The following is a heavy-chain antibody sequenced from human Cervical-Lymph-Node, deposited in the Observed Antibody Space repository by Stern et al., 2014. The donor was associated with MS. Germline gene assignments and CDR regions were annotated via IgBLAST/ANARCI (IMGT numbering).Heavy chain of an antibody. Sequence: EVQLVESGGGLVQPGGSLKLSCAASGFTFSGSAMYWVRQASGQGLEWVGRIRSKANSYATAYAASVKGRFTISRDDSENTAYLQMNSLKTEDTAVYYCARHPEHLFIHMDVWGQGTTVTVSS. D-gene: IGHD3-10*02. V-gene: IGHV3-73*01. CDR2: IRSKANSYAT. CDR3: ARHPEHLFIHMDV. J-gene: IGHJ6*02. CDR1: GFTFSGSA.